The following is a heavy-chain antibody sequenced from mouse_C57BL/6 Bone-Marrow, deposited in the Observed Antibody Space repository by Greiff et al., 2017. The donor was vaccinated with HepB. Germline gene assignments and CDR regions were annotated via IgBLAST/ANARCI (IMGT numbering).Heavy chain of an antibody. Sequence: LQESGPELVKPGASVKISCKASGYAFSSSWMNWVKQRPGKGLEWIGRIYPGDGDTNYNGKFKGKATLTADKSSSTAYMQLSSLTSEDSAVYFCARLPLFAYWGQGTLVTVSA. CDR3: ARLPLFAY. CDR1: GYAFSSSW. V-gene: IGHV1-82*01. CDR2: IYPGDGDT. J-gene: IGHJ3*01.